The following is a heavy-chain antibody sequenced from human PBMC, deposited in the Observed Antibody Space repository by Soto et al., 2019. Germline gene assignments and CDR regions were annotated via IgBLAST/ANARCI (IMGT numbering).Heavy chain of an antibody. Sequence: GGSLRLYCAASGFTVSSNYMSWVRQAPGKGLEWVSVIYSGGSTYYADSVKGRFTISRDNSKNTLYLQMNSLRAEDTAVYYCARVRVVRGVMGYYYYYGMDVWGQGTTVTVSS. D-gene: IGHD3-10*01. CDR1: GFTVSSNY. CDR3: ARVRVVRGVMGYYYYYGMDV. J-gene: IGHJ6*02. CDR2: IYSGGST. V-gene: IGHV3-53*01.